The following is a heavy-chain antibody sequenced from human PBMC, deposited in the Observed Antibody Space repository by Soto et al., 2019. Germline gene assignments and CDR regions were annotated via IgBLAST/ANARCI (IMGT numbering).Heavy chain of an antibody. CDR3: AGDPASAGDNRFDV. CDR1: GYIFSDYY. J-gene: IGHJ5*02. D-gene: IGHD4-17*01. Sequence: QVQLVESGSEVKKPGASVKVSCKASGYIFSDYYIHWVRQAPGQGLEWMGWVNPKSGRTNFAHKFHGRVTMTVDPSTTTAYMELARLTSADMAIDFCAGDPASAGDNRFDVWGQGTLVTVSS. CDR2: VNPKSGRT. V-gene: IGHV1-2*02.